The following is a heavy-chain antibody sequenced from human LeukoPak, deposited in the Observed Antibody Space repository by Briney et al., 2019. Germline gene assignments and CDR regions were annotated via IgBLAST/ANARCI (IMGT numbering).Heavy chain of an antibody. CDR3: ARWAFYMDV. V-gene: IGHV3-66*02. CDR2: IYSGGSQ. J-gene: IGHJ6*03. CDR1: GFTVSINY. Sequence: RRSLRLSWAASGFTVSINYMSCVRQAQGEGLEWDAFIYSGGSQYSADSVKGRFTIPRDNSKNTLYLQMNSLRAEDTAVYYCARWAFYMDVWGKGTTVTVSS. D-gene: IGHD1-26*01.